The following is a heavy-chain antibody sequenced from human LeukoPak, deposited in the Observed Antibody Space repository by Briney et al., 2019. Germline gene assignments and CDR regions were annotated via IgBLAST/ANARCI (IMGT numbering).Heavy chain of an antibody. CDR2: ISTSSSYI. Sequence: GGSLGLSCAASGFTFSSYSMNWVRQAPGKGLEWVSSISTSSSYIYYADSVKGRFTISRDNARNSLYLQMNSLRAEDTAVYYCAREQAYYYDSSGTALMAEIKYYFDYWGQGTLVTVSS. D-gene: IGHD3-22*01. CDR1: GFTFSSYS. V-gene: IGHV3-21*01. J-gene: IGHJ4*02. CDR3: AREQAYYYDSSGTALMAEIKYYFDY.